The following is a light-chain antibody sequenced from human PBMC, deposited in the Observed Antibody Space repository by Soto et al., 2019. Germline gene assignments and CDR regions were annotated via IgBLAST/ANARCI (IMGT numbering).Light chain of an antibody. CDR1: SSDIGGYKY. V-gene: IGLV2-8*01. J-gene: IGLJ1*01. CDR2: EVN. Sequence: QSGLTQPPSASGSPGQSVTISCTGTSSDIGGYKYVYWYQQHPGKAPKLMIYEVNKRPSGVPDRFFGSKSGNTASLTVSGLQAEDEADYYCSSYAGSNNLGVFGTGTKLTVL. CDR3: SSYAGSNNLGV.